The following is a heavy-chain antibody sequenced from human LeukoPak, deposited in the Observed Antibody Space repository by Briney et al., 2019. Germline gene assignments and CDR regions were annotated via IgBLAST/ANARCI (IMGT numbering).Heavy chain of an antibody. J-gene: IGHJ4*02. CDR2: ISGSGGST. CDR3: AKVLISGSSPYYFDY. D-gene: IGHD1-26*01. CDR1: GFTFSSYA. Sequence: GGSLRLSCAASGFTFSSYAMSWVRQAPGKGLEWVSAISGSGGSTYYADSVKGRFTISRDNSKKTLYLQMNSLRAETTAVYYCAKVLISGSSPYYFDYWGQGTLVTVSS. V-gene: IGHV3-23*01.